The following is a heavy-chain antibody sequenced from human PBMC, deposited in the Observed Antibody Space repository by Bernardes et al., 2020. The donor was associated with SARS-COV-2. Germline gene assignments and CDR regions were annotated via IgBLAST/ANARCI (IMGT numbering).Heavy chain of an antibody. V-gene: IGHV4-39*01. CDR3: AKPDVDGDFFDY. CDR2: IYNSAST. Sequence: GLEWIGSIYNSASTYYNPSLQSRVTISLDPSKNQFSLKLTSVTAADTAVYYCAKPDVDGDFFDYWGQGTLVTVSS. D-gene: IGHD4-17*01. J-gene: IGHJ4*02.